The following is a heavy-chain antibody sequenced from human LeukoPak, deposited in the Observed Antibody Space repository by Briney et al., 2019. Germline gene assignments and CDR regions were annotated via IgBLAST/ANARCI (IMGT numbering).Heavy chain of an antibody. CDR1: GFTFSSYA. D-gene: IGHD6-13*01. CDR3: AREGGAAAALDY. Sequence: PGGSLRLSCAASGFTFSSYAMSWVRQAPGKGLEWVAVIWYDGSNKYYADSVKGRFTISRDNSKNTLYLQMNSLRAEDTAVYYCAREGGAAAALDYWGQGTLVTVSS. CDR2: IWYDGSNK. V-gene: IGHV3-33*08. J-gene: IGHJ4*02.